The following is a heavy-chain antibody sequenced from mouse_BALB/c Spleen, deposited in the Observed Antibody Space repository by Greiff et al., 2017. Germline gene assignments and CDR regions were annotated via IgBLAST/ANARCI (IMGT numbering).Heavy chain of an antibody. Sequence: EVQLQQSGAELVKPGASVKLSCTASGFNIKDTYMHWVKQRPEQGLEWIGRIDPANGNTKYDPKFQGKATITADTSSNTAYLQLSSLTSEDTAVYYCARSADRYDHAMDYWGQGTSVTVSS. CDR3: ARSADRYDHAMDY. D-gene: IGHD2-14*01. J-gene: IGHJ4*01. CDR2: IDPANGNT. CDR1: GFNIKDTY. V-gene: IGHV14-3*02.